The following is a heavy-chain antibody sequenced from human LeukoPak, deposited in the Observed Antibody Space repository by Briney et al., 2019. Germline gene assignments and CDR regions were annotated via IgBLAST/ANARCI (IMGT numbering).Heavy chain of an antibody. CDR1: GGSISSGSYY. Sequence: PSETLSLTCTVSGGSISSGSYYWSWIRQPAGKGLEWIGRIYTSGSINYNPSLKSRVTISVDTSKNQFSLKLSSVTAADTAVYYCAREGIIAAAGKVYFDYWGQGTLVTVSS. D-gene: IGHD6-13*01. V-gene: IGHV4-61*02. CDR2: IYTSGSI. CDR3: AREGIIAAAGKVYFDY. J-gene: IGHJ4*02.